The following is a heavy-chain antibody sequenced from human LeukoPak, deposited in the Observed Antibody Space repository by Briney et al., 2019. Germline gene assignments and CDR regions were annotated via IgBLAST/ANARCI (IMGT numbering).Heavy chain of an antibody. CDR2: INHSGST. CDR3: ARGSTMVTAFDI. V-gene: IGHV4-34*01. D-gene: IGHD3-10*01. J-gene: IGHJ3*02. Sequence: SETLSLTCAVYGGSFSGYYWSWIRQPPGKGLEWIGEINHSGSTNYKPSLKSRVTISVDTSKNQFSLKLSAVTAADTALYYCARGSTMVTAFDIWGQGTMVTVSS. CDR1: GGSFSGYY.